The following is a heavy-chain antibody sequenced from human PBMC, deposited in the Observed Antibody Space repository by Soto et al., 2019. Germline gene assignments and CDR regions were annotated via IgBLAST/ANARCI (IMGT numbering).Heavy chain of an antibody. CDR3: ARSGCYDAFDI. D-gene: IGHD3-10*01. V-gene: IGHV4-31*03. J-gene: IGHJ3*02. CDR1: GGSISSGGYY. CDR2: IYYSGST. Sequence: QVQLQESGPGLVKPSQTLSLTCTVSGGSISSGGYYWSWLRQHPGKGLEWIGYIYYSGSTYHNPSLKSRVTISVDTSKNQFSLKLSSVTAADTAVYYGARSGCYDAFDIWGQGTMVTVSS.